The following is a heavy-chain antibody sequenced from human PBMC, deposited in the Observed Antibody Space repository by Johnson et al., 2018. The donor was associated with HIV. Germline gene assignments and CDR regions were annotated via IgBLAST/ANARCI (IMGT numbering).Heavy chain of an antibody. J-gene: IGHJ3*02. Sequence: VQLVESGGGLVQPGGSLRLSCAASGFTVSSNYMSWVRQAPGKGLEWVSVIYSGGSTYYADSVKGRFTISRDNSKNTLYLQMNSLRAEDTAVYYCAREGDYVWGPGKVSDIWGQGTRVIVSS. CDR3: AREGDYVWGPGKVSDI. V-gene: IGHV3-66*01. CDR2: IYSGGST. D-gene: IGHD3-16*01. CDR1: GFTVSSNY.